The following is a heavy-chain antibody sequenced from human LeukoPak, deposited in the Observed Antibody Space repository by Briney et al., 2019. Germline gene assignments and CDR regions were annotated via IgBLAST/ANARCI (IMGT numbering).Heavy chain of an antibody. CDR1: GFTFSSYA. J-gene: IGHJ1*01. CDR2: ISGSGGST. Sequence: GGSLRLSYAASGFTFSSYAMSWVRQAPGKGLEWVSAISGSGGSTYYADSVKGRFTISRDNSKNTLYLQMNSLRAEDTAVYYCAKDRGKNYYDSSAEYFQHWGQGTLVTVSS. D-gene: IGHD3-22*01. CDR3: AKDRGKNYYDSSAEYFQH. V-gene: IGHV3-23*01.